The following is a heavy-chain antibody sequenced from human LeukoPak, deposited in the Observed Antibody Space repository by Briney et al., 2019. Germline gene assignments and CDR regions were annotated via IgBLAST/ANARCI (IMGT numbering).Heavy chain of an antibody. J-gene: IGHJ4*02. D-gene: IGHD3-22*01. V-gene: IGHV4-59*01. CDR1: GGSISSYY. Sequence: SETLSLTCTVSGGSISSYYWSWIRQPPGKGLEWIGYIYYSGSTNYNPSLKSRVTISVDTSKNQFSLKLSSVTAADTAVYYCARYYYDSSGYYGYYFDYWGQGTLVTVSS. CDR2: IYYSGST. CDR3: ARYYYDSSGYYGYYFDY.